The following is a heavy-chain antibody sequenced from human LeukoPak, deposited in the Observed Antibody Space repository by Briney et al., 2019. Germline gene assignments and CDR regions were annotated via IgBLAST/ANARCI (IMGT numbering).Heavy chain of an antibody. Sequence: GGSLRLSCAASGFTVISNYMSWVRPAPGKGRTWVSVIYSGGSTYYADPVKGRFTISRDNSKNTLYLQMNSLRAEDTAVYYCARETAIAARPYYYMDVWGKGTTVTVSS. D-gene: IGHD6-6*01. J-gene: IGHJ6*03. CDR3: ARETAIAARPYYYMDV. V-gene: IGHV3-53*01. CDR2: IYSGGST. CDR1: GFTVISNY.